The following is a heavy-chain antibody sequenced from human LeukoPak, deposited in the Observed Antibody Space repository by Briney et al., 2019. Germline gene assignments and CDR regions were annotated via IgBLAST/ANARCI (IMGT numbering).Heavy chain of an antibody. CDR3: ARDPAGVAAAGSFDY. D-gene: IGHD6-13*01. CDR2: ISYDGSNK. J-gene: IGHJ4*02. Sequence: GTSLRLSCAASGFTFRSHAMHWVRQAPGKGLEWVAVISYDGSNKYYADSVKGRFTISRDNSKNTLYLQMNSLRAEDTAVYYCARDPAGVAAAGSFDYWGQGTLVTVSS. V-gene: IGHV3-30-3*01. CDR1: GFTFRSHA.